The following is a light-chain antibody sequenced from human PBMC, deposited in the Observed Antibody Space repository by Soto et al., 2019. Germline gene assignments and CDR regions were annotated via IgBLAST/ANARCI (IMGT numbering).Light chain of an antibody. J-gene: IGLJ1*01. CDR1: SSDIGDSNY. V-gene: IGLV2-14*03. Sequence: ALTQPASVSGSPGQAITISCTDTSSDIGDSNYVSWYQQHPGKAPKLVIYDVSNRPSGVSNRFSGSKSANTASLTISGLQAEDEADYYCSSFRSSSTSYVFGTGTKVTVL. CDR3: SSFRSSSTSYV. CDR2: DVS.